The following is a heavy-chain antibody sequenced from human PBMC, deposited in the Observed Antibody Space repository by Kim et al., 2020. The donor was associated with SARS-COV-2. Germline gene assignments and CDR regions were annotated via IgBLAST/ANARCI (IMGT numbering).Heavy chain of an antibody. D-gene: IGHD3-3*01. CDR3: TTQHRGLRFLEWFKSYYYYYGMDV. CDR1: GFTFSNAW. V-gene: IGHV3-15*01. CDR2: IKSKTDGGTT. Sequence: GGSLRLSCAASGFTFSNAWMSWVRQAPGKGLEWVGRIKSKTDGGTTDYAAPVKGRFTISRDDSKNTLYLQMNSLKTEDTAVYYCTTQHRGLRFLEWFKSYYYYYGMDVWGQGTTVTVSS. J-gene: IGHJ6*02.